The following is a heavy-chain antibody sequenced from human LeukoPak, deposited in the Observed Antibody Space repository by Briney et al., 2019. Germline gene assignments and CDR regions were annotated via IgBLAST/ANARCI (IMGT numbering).Heavy chain of an antibody. CDR3: AKEASYCTNGVCYSRIFDT. D-gene: IGHD2-8*01. CDR1: GFTFSSYA. V-gene: IGHV3-23*01. Sequence: GGSLGLSCAASGFTFSSYAMSWVRQAPGKGLEWVSAISGSGGSTFYADSVKGRFTMTRDNSKTTLYLQMNSLRAEDTAVYYCAKEASYCTNGVCYSRIFDTWGQGTLVTVSS. CDR2: ISGSGGST. J-gene: IGHJ5*02.